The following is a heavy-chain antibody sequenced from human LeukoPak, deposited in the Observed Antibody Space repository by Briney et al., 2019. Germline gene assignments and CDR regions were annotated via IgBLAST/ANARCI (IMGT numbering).Heavy chain of an antibody. Sequence: SETLSLTCAISGGSINNYYWSWIRQPPGKGLEWIGYIFYSGGTKYNPSLKSRVTISVDTSKNQFSLKMRSVTAADTAVYYCARGGSHSAYWGQGTLVTVSS. CDR1: GGSINNYY. CDR2: IFYSGGT. D-gene: IGHD1-26*01. V-gene: IGHV4-59*01. CDR3: ARGGSHSAY. J-gene: IGHJ4*02.